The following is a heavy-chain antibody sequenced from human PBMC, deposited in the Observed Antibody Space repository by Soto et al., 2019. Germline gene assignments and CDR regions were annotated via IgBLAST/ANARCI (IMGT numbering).Heavy chain of an antibody. CDR3: ARAERDCSGGSCYRARVKFDP. CDR1: GGSISSGGYY. D-gene: IGHD2-15*01. J-gene: IGHJ5*02. Sequence: SETLSLTCTVSGGSISSGGYYWSWIRQHPGKGLEWIGYIYYSGSTYYNPSLKSRVTVSVDTSKNQFSLKLSSVTAADTAVYYCARAERDCSGGSCYRARVKFDPWGQGTLVTVSS. V-gene: IGHV4-31*03. CDR2: IYYSGST.